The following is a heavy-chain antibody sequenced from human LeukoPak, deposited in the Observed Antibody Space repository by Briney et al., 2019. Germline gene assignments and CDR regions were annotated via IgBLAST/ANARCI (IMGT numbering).Heavy chain of an antibody. J-gene: IGHJ3*02. CDR2: IYHSGST. D-gene: IGHD5-12*01. CDR3: ARDDETGYVGNAFDI. Sequence: SETLSLTCAVSGGSISSSNWWSWVRQPPGKGLEWIGEIYHSGSTNYNPSLKSRVTISVDTSRNQFSLKLSSVTAADTAVYYCARDDETGYVGNAFDIWGQGTMVTVSS. CDR1: GGSISSSNW. V-gene: IGHV4-4*02.